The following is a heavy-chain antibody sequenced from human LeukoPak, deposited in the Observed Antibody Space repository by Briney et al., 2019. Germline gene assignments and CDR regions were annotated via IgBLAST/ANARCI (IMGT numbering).Heavy chain of an antibody. J-gene: IGHJ6*02. V-gene: IGHV1-46*01. CDR1: GYTFTSFY. Sequence: ASVKVSCKTSGYTFTSFYMHWVRQAPGQGLEWMGIINPSEGFTTYAQNFQGRVTMTRDTSTSTVYMELSSLRSDDTAVYYCARRAFDWLVDGYPYGMDVWGQGTTVTVSS. CDR3: ARRAFDWLVDGYPYGMDV. CDR2: INPSEGFT. D-gene: IGHD3-9*01.